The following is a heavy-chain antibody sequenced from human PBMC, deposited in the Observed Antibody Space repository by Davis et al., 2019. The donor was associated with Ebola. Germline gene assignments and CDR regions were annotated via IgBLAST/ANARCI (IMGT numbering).Heavy chain of an antibody. CDR3: AKKDTSTDAFDI. Sequence: SLKISCAASGFTFDDYAMHWVRQAPGKGLEWVSGISWNSGSIGYADSVKGRFTISRDNAKNSLYLQMNSLRAEDTALYYCAKKDTSTDAFDIWGQGTMVTVSS. D-gene: IGHD2-2*02. CDR1: GFTFDDYA. V-gene: IGHV3-9*01. J-gene: IGHJ3*02. CDR2: ISWNSGSI.